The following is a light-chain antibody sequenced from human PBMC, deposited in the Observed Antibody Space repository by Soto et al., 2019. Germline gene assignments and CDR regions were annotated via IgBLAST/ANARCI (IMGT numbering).Light chain of an antibody. J-gene: IGLJ3*02. CDR1: SSDVGGYNF. V-gene: IGLV2-14*01. CDR3: SSWTSSTTQV. CDR2: EVN. Sequence: QSALTQPASVSGSPGQSITISCTGTSSDVGGYNFVSWYQQHPGKAPKLMIYEVNNRPSGASNRCSGSKSGNTASLTISGLQAEEEADYYCSSWTSSTTQVLGGGTKVTVL.